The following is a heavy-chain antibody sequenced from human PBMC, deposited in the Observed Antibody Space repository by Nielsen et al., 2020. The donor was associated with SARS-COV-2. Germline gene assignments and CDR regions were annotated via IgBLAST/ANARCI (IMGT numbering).Heavy chain of an antibody. Sequence: GESLKISCAASGFTFTTYAMSWVRQAPGKGLEWVSGIVGNGGRTQYADSVEGRFTISRDNSKSTLYLQMNSLRADDTAVYYCAKAFRSSDWIRAATDYWGQGTLVTVSS. D-gene: IGHD2-2*01. CDR2: IVGNGGRT. CDR1: GFTFTTYA. CDR3: AKAFRSSDWIRAATDY. V-gene: IGHV3-23*01. J-gene: IGHJ4*02.